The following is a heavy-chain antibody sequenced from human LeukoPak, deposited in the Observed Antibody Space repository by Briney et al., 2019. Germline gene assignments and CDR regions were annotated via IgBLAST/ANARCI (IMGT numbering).Heavy chain of an antibody. D-gene: IGHD1-26*01. CDR3: VRDLSGSYSFDS. CDR1: GFIIIHFV. CDR2: ISRSGAVT. J-gene: IGHJ4*02. Sequence: GGSLRLSCSAIGFIIIHFVVHWVRQAPGKGLEHVSFISRSGAVTSYADSVRGRFTISRDNSKDTVSLQMSSLRDEDTAMYYSVRDLSGSYSFDSCGQGTLVTVSS. V-gene: IGHV3-64D*09.